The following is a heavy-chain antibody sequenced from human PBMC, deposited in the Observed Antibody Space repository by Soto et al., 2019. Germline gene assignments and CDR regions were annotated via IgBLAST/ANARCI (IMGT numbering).Heavy chain of an antibody. CDR2: INHSGST. Sequence: TSETLSLTCAVYGGSFSGYYWSWIRQPPGKGLEWIGEINHSGSTNYNPSLKSRVTISVDTSKNQFSLKLSSVTAADTAVYYCARRYSSGFDYWGQGTLVTVSS. CDR1: GGSFSGYY. V-gene: IGHV4-34*01. J-gene: IGHJ4*02. CDR3: ARRYSSGFDY. D-gene: IGHD6-19*01.